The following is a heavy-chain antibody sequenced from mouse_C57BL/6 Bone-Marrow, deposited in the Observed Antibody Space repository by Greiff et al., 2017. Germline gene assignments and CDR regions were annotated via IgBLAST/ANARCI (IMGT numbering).Heavy chain of an antibody. J-gene: IGHJ1*03. CDR2: ISYSGST. D-gene: IGHD1-1*01. CDR3: ARLPPLYGSSLWYFDV. Sequence: EVQLQQSGPGLAKPSQTLSLTCSVTGYSITSDYWNWIRKFPGNKLEYMGYISYSGSTYYNPSLKSRISITRDTSKNQYYLQLNSVTTEDTATYYCARLPPLYGSSLWYFDVWGTGTTVTVSS. CDR1: GYSITSDY. V-gene: IGHV3-8*01.